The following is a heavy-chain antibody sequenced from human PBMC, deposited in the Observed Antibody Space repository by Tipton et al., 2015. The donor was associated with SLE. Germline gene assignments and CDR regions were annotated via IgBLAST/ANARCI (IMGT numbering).Heavy chain of an antibody. CDR3: AKDNPLSSSRGPLYYYGMDV. CDR1: GFTFDDYA. J-gene: IGHJ6*02. Sequence: SGFTFDDYAMHWVRQAPGKGLEWVSGISWNSGSIGYADSVKGRFTISRDNAKNSLYLQMNSLRAEDTALYYCAKDNPLSSSRGPLYYYGMDVWGQGTTVTVSS. V-gene: IGHV3-9*01. CDR2: ISWNSGSI. D-gene: IGHD6-13*01.